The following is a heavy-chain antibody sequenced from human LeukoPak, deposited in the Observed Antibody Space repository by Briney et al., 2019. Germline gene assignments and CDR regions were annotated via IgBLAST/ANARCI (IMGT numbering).Heavy chain of an antibody. D-gene: IGHD2-2*01. CDR1: GGSISSYY. V-gene: IGHV4-59*01. CDR2: IYYSGST. J-gene: IGHJ4*02. CDR3: ARVSGTARPAALGY. Sequence: SETLSLTCTVSGGSISSYYWSWIRQPPGKGLEWIGYIYYSGSTNYNPSLKSRVTISVDTSKNQFSLRLSSVTAADTAVYYCARVSGTARPAALGYWGQGTLVTVSS.